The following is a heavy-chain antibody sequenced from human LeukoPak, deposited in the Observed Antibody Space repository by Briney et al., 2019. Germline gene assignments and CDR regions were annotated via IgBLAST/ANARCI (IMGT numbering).Heavy chain of an antibody. Sequence: SETLSLTCTVSGGSISSYYWSWIRQPPGKGLEWIGYIYYSGSTNYNPSLKSRVTISVDTSKNQFSLKLSSVTAADTAVYYCARGEDDYGDYVHDYWGQGTMVTVSS. CDR1: GGSISSYY. CDR2: IYYSGST. J-gene: IGHJ3*01. D-gene: IGHD4-17*01. V-gene: IGHV4-59*01. CDR3: ARGEDDYGDYVHDY.